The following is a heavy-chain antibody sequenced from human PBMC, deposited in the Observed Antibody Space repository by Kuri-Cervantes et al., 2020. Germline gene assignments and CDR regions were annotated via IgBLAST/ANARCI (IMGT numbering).Heavy chain of an antibody. CDR1: GCTFSSYA. J-gene: IGHJ2*01. V-gene: IGHV1-69*06. Sequence: SSVKVSCKASGCTFSSYAISWVRQAPGQGLEWMGGIIPIFGTANYAQKFQGRVTITADKSTSTAYMELSSLRSEDTAVYYCARNYGDYVAYWYFDLRGRGTMVTVSS. CDR2: IIPIFGTA. D-gene: IGHD4-17*01. CDR3: ARNYGDYVAYWYFDL.